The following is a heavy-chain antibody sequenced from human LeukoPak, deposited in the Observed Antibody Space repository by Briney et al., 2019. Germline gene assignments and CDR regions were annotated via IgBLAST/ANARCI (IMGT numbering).Heavy chain of an antibody. CDR3: AKDRGGQDSYGLVH. CDR1: GFTFSNLG. V-gene: IGHV3-21*05. D-gene: IGHD5-18*01. CDR2: ISSGSGYI. J-gene: IGHJ4*02. Sequence: GGSLRLSCAASGFTFSNLGMSWVRQAPGKGLEWVSYISSGSGYIYNAESVKGRFTISRDNTKNSLYLQMNSLRAEDTAVYYCAKDRGGQDSYGLVHWGQGTLVTVSS.